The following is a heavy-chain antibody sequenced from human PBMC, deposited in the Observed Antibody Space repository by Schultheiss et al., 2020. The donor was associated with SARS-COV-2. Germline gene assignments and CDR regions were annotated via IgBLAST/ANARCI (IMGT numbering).Heavy chain of an antibody. V-gene: IGHV4-59*08. Sequence: SETLSLTCTVSGGSISSYYWSWIRQPPGKGLEWIGYIYYSGSTNYNPSLKSRDTISVDTSRNQFSLNLSSVTAADTAVYYCARHSNGYYSPFEYWGQGTLVTVSS. CDR3: ARHSNGYYSPFEY. CDR1: GGSISSYY. CDR2: IYYSGST. D-gene: IGHD3-22*01. J-gene: IGHJ4*02.